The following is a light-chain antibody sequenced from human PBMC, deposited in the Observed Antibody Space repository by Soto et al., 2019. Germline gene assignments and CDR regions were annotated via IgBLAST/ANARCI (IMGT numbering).Light chain of an antibody. Sequence: ALTQPPSASGSPGQSVTISCTGTSSDVGGYNYVSWYQQHPGKAPKLMIYEVSKRPSGVPDRFSGSKSGNTASLTFSWLQAEDEADYYCSSYAGSNDYVFGTGTKVTVL. V-gene: IGLV2-8*01. CDR2: EVS. CDR3: SSYAGSNDYV. J-gene: IGLJ1*01. CDR1: SSDVGGYNY.